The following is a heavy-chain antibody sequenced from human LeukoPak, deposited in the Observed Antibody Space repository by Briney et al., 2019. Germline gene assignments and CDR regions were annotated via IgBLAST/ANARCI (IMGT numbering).Heavy chain of an antibody. V-gene: IGHV3-9*01. CDR1: GFSFEDYA. CDR2: VSWNSGNV. Sequence: GRSLRLSCAASGFSFEDYAMHWVRQPPGKGLEWVSGVSWNSGNVGYADSVKGRFTISRDNAKNFLYLQMSSLRAEDTALYYYAKAVYGDFQSTVDYWGRGTLVTVSS. CDR3: AKAVYGDFQSTVDY. J-gene: IGHJ4*02. D-gene: IGHD4-17*01.